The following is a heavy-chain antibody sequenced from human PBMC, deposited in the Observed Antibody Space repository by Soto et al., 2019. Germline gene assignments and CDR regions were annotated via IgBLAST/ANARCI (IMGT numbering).Heavy chain of an antibody. CDR1: GFTFSNYY. CDR3: ARDAHETYYDFWSGYYPWSYYGMDV. CDR2: ISSSSSYT. Sequence: GGSLRLSCAASGFTFSNYYMSWIRQAPGKGLEWVSYISSSSSYTNYADSVKGRFTISRDNAKNSLYLQMNSLRAEDTAVYYCARDAHETYYDFWSGYYPWSYYGMDVWGQGTTVTVSS. J-gene: IGHJ6*02. D-gene: IGHD3-3*01. V-gene: IGHV3-11*06.